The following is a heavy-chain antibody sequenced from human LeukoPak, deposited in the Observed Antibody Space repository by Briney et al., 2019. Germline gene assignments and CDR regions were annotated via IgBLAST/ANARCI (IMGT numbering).Heavy chain of an antibody. V-gene: IGHV3-33*01. CDR3: ARDPGTVWGNGEDFDY. J-gene: IGHJ4*02. CDR1: GFTFSSYG. D-gene: IGHD3/OR15-3a*01. Sequence: PGGSLRLSCEASGFTFSSYGMHWFRQAPGKGLEWVAVIWYDGSNKYYADSVKGRFTISRDNSKNTLYLQMNSLRAEDTAVYYCARDPGTVWGNGEDFDYWGQGTLVTVSS. CDR2: IWYDGSNK.